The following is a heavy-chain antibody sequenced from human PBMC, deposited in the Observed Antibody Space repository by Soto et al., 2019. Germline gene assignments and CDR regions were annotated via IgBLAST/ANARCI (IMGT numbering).Heavy chain of an antibody. D-gene: IGHD5-18*01. J-gene: IGHJ4*02. CDR1: GFTFTAYD. V-gene: IGHV3-23*01. CDR2: VNGNGGST. CDR3: RAYSYGQGVDY. Sequence: EVQLLDSGGGLVQPGGSLRRSCEASGFTFTAYDMNWVRQAPGKGLEWVSVVNGNGGSTYYADSVKGRFSISRDDSKNTAYLQMNSLRAKDTAVYYCRAYSYGQGVDYWGQGTLVTVSS.